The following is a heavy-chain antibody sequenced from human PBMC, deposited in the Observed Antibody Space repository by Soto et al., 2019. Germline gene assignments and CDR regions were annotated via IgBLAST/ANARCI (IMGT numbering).Heavy chain of an antibody. V-gene: IGHV3-23*01. CDR2: ISGSGGTA. CDR1: GFTFSSYA. D-gene: IGHD1-1*01. CDR3: AKGRGQNWNFDY. Sequence: EVQLLGSGGGSVQPGGALRLSCAASGFTFSSYAMHWGRRPPGKGLEWVSSISGSGGTAYYADSVKGRFSISRDSLVNTLYLQMNSLRAEDTAVYYCAKGRGQNWNFDYWGQGTLVTVSP. J-gene: IGHJ4*02.